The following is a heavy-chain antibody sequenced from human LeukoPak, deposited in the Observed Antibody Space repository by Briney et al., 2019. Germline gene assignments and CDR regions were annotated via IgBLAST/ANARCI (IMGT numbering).Heavy chain of an antibody. Sequence: GASVKVSCKASGYTFSGSYMHWVRQAPGQGLEWMGWINPNGDGTDYSQKFQGRVTMTRDTSISTAYMELSSLRSEDTAVYYCARDKGNDILTGYSPEYYYGMDVWGQGTTVTVSS. CDR1: GYTFSGSY. D-gene: IGHD3-9*01. CDR2: INPNGDGT. V-gene: IGHV1-2*02. J-gene: IGHJ6*02. CDR3: ARDKGNDILTGYSPEYYYGMDV.